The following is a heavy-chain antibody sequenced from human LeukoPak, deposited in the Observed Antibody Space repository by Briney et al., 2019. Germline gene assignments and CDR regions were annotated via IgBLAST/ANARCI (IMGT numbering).Heavy chain of an antibody. J-gene: IGHJ4*02. V-gene: IGHV3-48*01. CDR1: GFHFSTYS. CDR2: IGYSGTAI. Sequence: GGSLRLSCAASGFHFSTYSMTWVRQTPGKALEWISYIGYSGTAIYYADSVKGRFTISRDNAKNSLYLQMNSLRAEDTAVYYCARDLREQAADYWGQGTLVTVSS. CDR3: ARDLREQAADY. D-gene: IGHD1-26*01.